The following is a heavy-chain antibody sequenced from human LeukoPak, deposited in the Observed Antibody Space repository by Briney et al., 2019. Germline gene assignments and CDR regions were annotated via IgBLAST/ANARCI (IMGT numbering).Heavy chain of an antibody. D-gene: IGHD2-15*01. CDR1: GFTLRSYA. Sequence: GRSLRLSCEASGFTLRSYAMHWVRQAPGKGLEWVAVIPYDGSNKYYADSVRGRFTISRDNSKNMLYLQMNSLRGEDTGIYYCARDGASRGAPDEYWGQGTLVTVSS. J-gene: IGHJ4*02. V-gene: IGHV3-30-3*01. CDR2: IPYDGSNK. CDR3: ARDGASRGAPDEY.